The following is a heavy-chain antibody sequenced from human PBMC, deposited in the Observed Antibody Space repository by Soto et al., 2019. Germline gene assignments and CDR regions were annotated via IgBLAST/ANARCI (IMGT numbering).Heavy chain of an antibody. CDR2: IKTDASEQ. CDR1: GFTLRSYW. V-gene: IGHV3-7*03. CDR3: ARDSEYGAGSSVDHYLDY. Sequence: EEQLVASGGGLVQPGGSLRLSCAASGFTLRSYWMSWVRRAPGKGLEWLATIKTDASEQKYVDSVKGRFTVSIDNAKNSRYLEMDSLSAENTAFYYCARDSEYGAGSSVDHYLDYGGRGTLVTVSS. D-gene: IGHD3-10*01. J-gene: IGHJ4*01.